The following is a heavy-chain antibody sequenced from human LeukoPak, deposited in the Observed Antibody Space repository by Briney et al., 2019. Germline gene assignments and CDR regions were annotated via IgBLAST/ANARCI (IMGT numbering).Heavy chain of an antibody. J-gene: IGHJ4*02. D-gene: IGHD5-12*01. CDR3: ARGGGYASPIGY. CDR1: GFTVSNNF. CDR2: THSDGTT. Sequence: GGSLRLSCAVSGFTVSNNFMNWVRQAPGKGLEWVSVTHSDGTTYFADSVQGRFTISRDNSKNTLYLQMNSLRDEDTAVYYCARGGGYASPIGYWGQGALVTVSS. V-gene: IGHV3-66*01.